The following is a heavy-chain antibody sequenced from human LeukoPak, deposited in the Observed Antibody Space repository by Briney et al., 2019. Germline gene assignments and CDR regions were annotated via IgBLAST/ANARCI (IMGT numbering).Heavy chain of an antibody. V-gene: IGHV1-8*01. Sequence: ASVKVSCKASGYTFTSYDINWVRQATGQGLEWMGWMNPNSGNTGYAQKFQGRVTMTRNTSISTAYMELSSLRSEDTAVYYCAREPGSLDAFDIWGQGTMVTVSS. D-gene: IGHD1-26*01. CDR3: AREPGSLDAFDI. J-gene: IGHJ3*02. CDR2: MNPNSGNT. CDR1: GYTFTSYD.